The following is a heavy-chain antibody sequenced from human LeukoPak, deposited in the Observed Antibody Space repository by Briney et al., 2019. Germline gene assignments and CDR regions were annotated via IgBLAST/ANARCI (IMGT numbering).Heavy chain of an antibody. J-gene: IGHJ4*02. Sequence: GGSLRLSCAASGFTFSTYGMHWVRQAPGKGLEWVAVISYDGNKKYSADSVKGRFTIPRDNSKNTLYLQMNSLRADDTAVYYCAKDTGAYYYDSSDNPEPLSYWGQGTLVTVSS. CDR2: ISYDGNKK. V-gene: IGHV3-30*18. CDR1: GFTFSTYG. CDR3: AKDTGAYYYDSSDNPEPLSY. D-gene: IGHD3-22*01.